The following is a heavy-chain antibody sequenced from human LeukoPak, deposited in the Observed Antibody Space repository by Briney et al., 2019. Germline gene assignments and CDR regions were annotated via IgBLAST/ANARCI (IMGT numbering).Heavy chain of an antibody. CDR3: AKSGYNRFDY. CDR2: ISGSDSST. V-gene: IGHV3-23*01. Sequence: GGSLRLSCAASGFTFSSSAMSWVRQAPGKGLEWVSTISGSDSSTHYADSVKGRFTISRDNSKNTLYLQMNSLRADDTAVYYRAKSGYNRFDYWGQGTLVTVSS. J-gene: IGHJ4*02. D-gene: IGHD5-24*01. CDR1: GFTFSSSA.